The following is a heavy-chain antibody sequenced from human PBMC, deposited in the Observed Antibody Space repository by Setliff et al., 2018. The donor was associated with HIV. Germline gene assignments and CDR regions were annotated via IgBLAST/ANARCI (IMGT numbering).Heavy chain of an antibody. J-gene: IGHJ4*02. CDR1: GYTFTGFF. V-gene: IGHV1-69*10. CDR3: VGSSGWYIHFDY. D-gene: IGHD6-19*01. CDR2: IIPILGIA. Sequence: RASVKVSCKSSGYTFTGFFMHWVRQAPGQGLEWMGGIIPILGIANYAQKFQGRVTITADKSKSTAYMELSSLRSEDTAVYYCVGSSGWYIHFDYWGQGTLVTVSS.